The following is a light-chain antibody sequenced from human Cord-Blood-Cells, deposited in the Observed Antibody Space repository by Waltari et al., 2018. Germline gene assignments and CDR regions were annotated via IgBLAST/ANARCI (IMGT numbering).Light chain of an antibody. J-gene: IGLJ2*01. CDR2: DVS. Sequence: QSALTRPRSVSGSPGPSVTISCTGTSSDVGGYNYVSWYQQHPGKAPKLMIYDVSKRPSGVPDRFSGSKSGNTASLTIYGLQAEDEADYYCCSYAGSYVVFGGGTKLTVL. V-gene: IGLV2-11*01. CDR1: SSDVGGYNY. CDR3: CSYAGSYVV.